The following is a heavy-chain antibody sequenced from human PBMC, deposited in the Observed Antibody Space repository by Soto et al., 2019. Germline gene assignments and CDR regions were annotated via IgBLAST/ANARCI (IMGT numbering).Heavy chain of an antibody. CDR1: GYTFTSYD. Sequence: ASVKVSCKASGYTFTSYDINWVRQATGQGLEWMGWMNPNSGNTGYAQKFQGRVTMTRSTSISTAYMELSSLRSEDTAVYYCARSRVGYYDFWSGPEDAFDIWGQGTMVTVSS. J-gene: IGHJ3*02. D-gene: IGHD3-3*01. CDR2: MNPNSGNT. V-gene: IGHV1-8*01. CDR3: ARSRVGYYDFWSGPEDAFDI.